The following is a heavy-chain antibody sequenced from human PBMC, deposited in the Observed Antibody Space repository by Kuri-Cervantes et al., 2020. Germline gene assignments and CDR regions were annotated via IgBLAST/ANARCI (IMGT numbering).Heavy chain of an antibody. CDR2: INPNSGGT. Sequence: ASVKVSCKASGYTFTGYYMHWVRQAPGQGLEWMGWINPNSGGTNYAQKFQGRVTMTRDTSTSTAYMELIRLRSDDTAVYYCVKWVPLRVGSAVADYWGQGTLVTVSS. D-gene: IGHD2-21*02. CDR3: VKWVPLRVGSAVADY. CDR1: GYTFTGYY. V-gene: IGHV1-2*02. J-gene: IGHJ4*02.